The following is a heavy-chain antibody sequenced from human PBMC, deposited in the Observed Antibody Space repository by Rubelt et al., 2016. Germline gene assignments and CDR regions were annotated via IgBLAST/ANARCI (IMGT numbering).Heavy chain of an antibody. Sequence: QLQLQESGPGLVKPSETLSLTCTVSGGSISSSSYYWGWIRQPPGKGLEWIGSIYYSGSTYYNPSLKSGVTISVDTSKNQFSLKLSSVTAADTAVYYCARQRVDSSGYYPDYWGQGTLVTVSS. CDR2: IYYSGST. D-gene: IGHD3-22*01. J-gene: IGHJ4*02. CDR1: GGSISSSSYY. V-gene: IGHV4-39*01. CDR3: ARQRVDSSGYYPDY.